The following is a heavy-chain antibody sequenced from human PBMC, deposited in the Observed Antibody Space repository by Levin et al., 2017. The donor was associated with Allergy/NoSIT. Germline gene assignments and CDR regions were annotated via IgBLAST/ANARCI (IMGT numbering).Heavy chain of an antibody. CDR2: IYLSGST. CDR1: GGSISSGGYS. Sequence: TLSLTCAVSGGSISSGGYSWSWIRQPPGKGLEWIGNIYLSGSTYYNPSLKSRVTISVDRSKNQFSLNLSSVTAADTALYYCARVAGYSYGYYFDYWGQGTLVTVSS. CDR3: ARVAGYSYGYYFDY. J-gene: IGHJ4*02. V-gene: IGHV4-30-2*01. D-gene: IGHD5-18*01.